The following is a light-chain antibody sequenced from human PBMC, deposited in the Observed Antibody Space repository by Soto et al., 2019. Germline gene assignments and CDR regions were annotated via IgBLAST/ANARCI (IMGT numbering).Light chain of an antibody. CDR2: AAS. J-gene: IGKJ5*01. CDR3: QQSFTIPIT. V-gene: IGKV1-39*01. CDR1: QRISNY. Sequence: DFHMTQSASSLSASVGSRATIACRASQRISNYLNWYQQKPGKAPKLLIYAASSLQSGVPSRFSGSGSGTDFTLTINSLQTEDFATYYCQQSFTIPITFGQGTRLEIK.